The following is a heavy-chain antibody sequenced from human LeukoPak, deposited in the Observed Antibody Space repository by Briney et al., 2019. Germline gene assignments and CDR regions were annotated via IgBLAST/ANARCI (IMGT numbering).Heavy chain of an antibody. CDR1: GGSISSNNYY. CDR3: ARDHARGYSSSWYVSFDY. CDR2: IYYSGTT. J-gene: IGHJ4*02. Sequence: PSETLSLTCTVSGGSISSNNYYWGWIRQPPGKGLEWIGSIYYSGTTSYNPSLKSRVTISVDTSKNQFSLKLSSVTAADTAVYYCARDHARGYSSSWYVSFDYWGQGTLVTVSS. V-gene: IGHV4-39*07. D-gene: IGHD6-13*01.